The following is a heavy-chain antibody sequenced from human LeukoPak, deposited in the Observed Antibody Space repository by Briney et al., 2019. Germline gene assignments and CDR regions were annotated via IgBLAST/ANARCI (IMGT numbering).Heavy chain of an antibody. Sequence: KPSETLSLTCTVSGGSIRSYYWSWIRQTAGKGLEWIGLIYTSGSTNYNPSLKSRVTNYNPSLKSRVTMSVDMSKNQFSLKLTSVTAADTAVYYCARSPYGSEIDFWGRGTLVTVSS. CDR2: IYTSGST. J-gene: IGHJ4*02. CDR3: ARSPYGSEIDF. CDR1: GGSIRSYY. V-gene: IGHV4-4*07. D-gene: IGHD3-10*01.